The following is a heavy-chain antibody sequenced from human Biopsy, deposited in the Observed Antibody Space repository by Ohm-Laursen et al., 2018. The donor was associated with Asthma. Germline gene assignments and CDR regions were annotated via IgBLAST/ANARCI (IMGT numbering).Heavy chain of an antibody. CDR2: ISWNSATI. J-gene: IGHJ4*02. CDR3: AKVRSDWVITESFGY. CDR1: GFSFDEYT. Sequence: SLRLSCAASGFSFDEYTMHWVRQAPGKGLEWVSGISWNSATIGYADSVEGRFTISRDNAKNSVFLHMDSLRPEDTAFYYCAKVRSDWVITESFGYWGQGVLVTVSS. V-gene: IGHV3-9*01. D-gene: IGHD3-22*01.